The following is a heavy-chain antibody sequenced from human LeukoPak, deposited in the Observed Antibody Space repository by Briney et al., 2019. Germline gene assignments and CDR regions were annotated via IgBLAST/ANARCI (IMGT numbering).Heavy chain of an antibody. V-gene: IGHV3-48*03. D-gene: IGHD5-18*01. J-gene: IGHJ6*02. CDR1: GFTFSSYE. CDR2: ISSSGSTI. Sequence: PGGSLRLSCAASGFTFSSYEMNWVRQAPGKGLEWVSYISSSGSTIYYADSVKGRFTISRDNAKNSLYLQMNSLRAEDTAVYYCARVGSVGTAMAPYYYYYGMDVWGQGTTVTVSS. CDR3: ARVGSVGTAMAPYYYYYGMDV.